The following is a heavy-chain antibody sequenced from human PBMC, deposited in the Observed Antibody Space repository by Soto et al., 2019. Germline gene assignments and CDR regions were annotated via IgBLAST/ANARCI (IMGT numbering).Heavy chain of an antibody. CDR3: ARTPPPGYDFWSGYYGAFDI. CDR2: IIPIFGTA. V-gene: IGHV1-69*13. Sequence: SVKVSCKASGGTFSSYAISWVRQAPGQGLEWMGGIIPIFGTANYAQKFQGRVTITADESTSTAYMELSSLRSEDTAVYYCARTPPPGYDFWSGYYGAFDIWGQGTMVTVSS. J-gene: IGHJ3*02. CDR1: GGTFSSYA. D-gene: IGHD3-3*01.